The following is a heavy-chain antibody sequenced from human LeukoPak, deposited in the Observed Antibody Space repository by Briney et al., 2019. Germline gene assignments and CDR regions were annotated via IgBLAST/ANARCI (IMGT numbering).Heavy chain of an antibody. D-gene: IGHD1-26*01. CDR1: GGSLSGFY. V-gene: IGHV4-59*01. CDR3: ARDKVGATKGAFDI. Sequence: SETLSLTCTVSGGSLSGFYWSWIRQPPGKGLEWIGYIYYSGSTNYNPSLKSRVTISVDTSKNQFSLKLSSVTAADTAVYYCARDKVGATKGAFDIWGQGTMVTVSS. J-gene: IGHJ3*02. CDR2: IYYSGST.